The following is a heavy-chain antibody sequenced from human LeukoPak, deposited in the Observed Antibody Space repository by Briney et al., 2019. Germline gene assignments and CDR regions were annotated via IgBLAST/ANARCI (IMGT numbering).Heavy chain of an antibody. Sequence: SETLSLTCTVSGGSISSSSYYWGWIRQPPGKGLEWIGSIYYSGSTYYNPSLKSPVTISVDTSKNQFSLKLSSVTAADTAVYYCARFSYYDSSGYFNSVDYWGQGTLVTVSS. J-gene: IGHJ4*02. CDR3: ARFSYYDSSGYFNSVDY. CDR2: IYYSGST. CDR1: GGSISSSSYY. V-gene: IGHV4-39*07. D-gene: IGHD3-22*01.